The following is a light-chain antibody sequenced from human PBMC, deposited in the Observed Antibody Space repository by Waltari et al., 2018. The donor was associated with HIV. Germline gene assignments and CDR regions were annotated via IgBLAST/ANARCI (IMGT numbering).Light chain of an antibody. J-gene: IGLJ2*01. CDR1: QLGDKY. CDR3: QAWDSTTVT. CDR2: QDT. V-gene: IGLV3-1*01. Sequence: SYEVTQPPSVSVSPGQTASVTCSGDQLGDKYSSWYHQKQGQSPVLVIYQDTKRPSGIPERFSGSNSGNTATLTISGTQAVDEADYYCQAWDSTTVTFGGGTKLTVL.